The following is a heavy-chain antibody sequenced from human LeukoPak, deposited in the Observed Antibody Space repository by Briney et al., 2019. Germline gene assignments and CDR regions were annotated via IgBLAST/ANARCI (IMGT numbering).Heavy chain of an antibody. Sequence: SETLSLTCAVYGGSFSGYYWSWIRQPPGKGLEWIGEINHSGSTNYNPSLKSRVTISVDTSKNQFSLKLSSVTAADTAVYYCARRNLFYDFWSGYSYFQHWGQGTLVTVSS. J-gene: IGHJ1*01. V-gene: IGHV4-34*01. CDR2: INHSGST. D-gene: IGHD3-3*01. CDR3: ARRNLFYDFWSGYSYFQH. CDR1: GGSFSGYY.